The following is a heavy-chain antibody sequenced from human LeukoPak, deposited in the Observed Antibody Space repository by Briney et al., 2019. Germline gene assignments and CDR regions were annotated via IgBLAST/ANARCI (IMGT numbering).Heavy chain of an antibody. CDR3: VRHGDTDSCLAN. CDR2: ICSTSRCI. V-gene: IGHV3-21*01. CDR1: GFPFSSYW. Sequence: GGSLRLSCVASGFPFSSYWMTWVRQAPGKGLEWVSSICSTSRCIFYADSVKGRFTISRDNAKSSLYLQMNDLRAEDTAVYYCVRHGDTDSCLANWGQGTLVTVSS. J-gene: IGHJ4*02. D-gene: IGHD2-2*01.